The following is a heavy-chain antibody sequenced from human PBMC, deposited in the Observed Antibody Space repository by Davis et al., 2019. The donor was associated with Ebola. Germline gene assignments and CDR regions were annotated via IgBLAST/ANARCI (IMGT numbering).Heavy chain of an antibody. CDR1: GYTFTGYY. V-gene: IGHV1-8*03. CDR3: AKRPPFDY. Sequence: ASVKVSCKASGYTFTGYYMHWVRQATGQGLEWMGWLNPNSGKTGYARKFQGRVTITRNTSISTAYMELSSLRAEDTAVYYCAKRPPFDYWGQGTLVTVSS. J-gene: IGHJ4*02. CDR2: LNPNSGKT.